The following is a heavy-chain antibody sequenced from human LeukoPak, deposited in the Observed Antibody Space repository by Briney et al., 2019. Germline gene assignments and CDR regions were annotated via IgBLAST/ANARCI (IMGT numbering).Heavy chain of an antibody. D-gene: IGHD6-19*01. CDR1: GFTFDDYA. Sequence: PGGSLRPSCAASGFTFDDYAMHWVRQAPGKGLEWVSGISWNSGSIGYADSVKGRFTISRDNAKNSLYLQMNSLRAEDTALYYCAKSRGVAGTSYFDYWGQGTLVTVSS. CDR2: ISWNSGSI. CDR3: AKSRGVAGTSYFDY. J-gene: IGHJ4*02. V-gene: IGHV3-9*01.